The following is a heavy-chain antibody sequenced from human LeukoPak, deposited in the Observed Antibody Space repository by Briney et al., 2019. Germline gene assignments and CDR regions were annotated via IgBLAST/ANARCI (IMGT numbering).Heavy chain of an antibody. Sequence: SETLSLTCAVYGGSFSGYYWSWIRQPPGKGLEWIGEINHSGSTNYNPSLKSRVTISVDTSKNQFSLKLSSVTAADTAVYYCARRRGRTMVRGNWFDPWGQGTLVAVSS. D-gene: IGHD3-10*01. CDR1: GGSFSGYY. V-gene: IGHV4-34*01. CDR3: ARRRGRTMVRGNWFDP. J-gene: IGHJ5*02. CDR2: INHSGST.